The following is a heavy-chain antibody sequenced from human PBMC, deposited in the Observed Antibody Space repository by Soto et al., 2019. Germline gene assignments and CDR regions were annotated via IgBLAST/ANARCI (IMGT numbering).Heavy chain of an antibody. CDR2: TYYNGNA. Sequence: SETLSLTCNVSGGSIDRSNYYWDWLRQPPGKGLEWIGTTYYNGNAYYNPSLRSRVSMSVDTSKNQFSLKLISVTAADTAVYFCARVRREDDTSDPVDYWGQGTLVTVSS. V-gene: IGHV4-39*07. CDR3: ARVRREDDTSDPVDY. D-gene: IGHD3-22*01. J-gene: IGHJ4*02. CDR1: GGSIDRSNYY.